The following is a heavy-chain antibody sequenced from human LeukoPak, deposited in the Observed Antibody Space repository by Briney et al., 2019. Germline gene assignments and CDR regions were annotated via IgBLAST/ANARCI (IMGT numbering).Heavy chain of an antibody. CDR2: ISWNSGSI. CDR1: GFTFDDYA. CDR3: AKDGVGYYDSSGPSGFEH. J-gene: IGHJ4*02. D-gene: IGHD3-22*01. V-gene: IGHV3-9*01. Sequence: AGRSLRLSCAASGFTFDDYAMHWVRQAPGKGLEWVSGISWNSGSIGYADSVKGRFTISRDNAKNSLYLQINSLRAEDTALYYCAKDGVGYYDSSGPSGFEHWGQGTLVTVSS.